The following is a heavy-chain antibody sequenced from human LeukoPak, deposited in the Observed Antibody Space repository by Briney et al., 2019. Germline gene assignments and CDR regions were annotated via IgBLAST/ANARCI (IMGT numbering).Heavy chain of an antibody. J-gene: IGHJ1*01. D-gene: IGHD6-13*01. CDR1: GFTFSSYS. CDR2: ISSSSSTI. Sequence: GGSLRLSCAASGFTFSSYSMNWVRQAPGKGLEWVSYISSSSSTIYYADSVKGRFTISRDNAKNSLYLQMNSLRAEDTAVYYCAREGPSIAAAGTGYFQHWGQGTLVTVSS. CDR3: AREGPSIAAAGTGYFQH. V-gene: IGHV3-48*04.